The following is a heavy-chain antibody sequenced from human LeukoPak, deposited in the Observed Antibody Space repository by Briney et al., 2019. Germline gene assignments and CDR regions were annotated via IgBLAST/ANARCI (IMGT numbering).Heavy chain of an antibody. CDR2: MGGSAVNT. CDR3: ARGRSGYGPFDAFDL. CDR1: GYTFSTYA. Sequence: QPGGSLRLSCTASGYTFSTYAMTWVRQAPGQGLEWVSAMGGSAVNTSYANSVRGRFAASRDNSKNTIYLQMNSLRAEDTAVYYCARGRSGYGPFDAFDLWGQGTWVTVSS. V-gene: IGHV3-23*01. J-gene: IGHJ3*01. D-gene: IGHD3-22*01.